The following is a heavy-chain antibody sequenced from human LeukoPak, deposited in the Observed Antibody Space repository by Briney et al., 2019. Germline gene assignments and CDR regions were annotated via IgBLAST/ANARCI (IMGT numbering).Heavy chain of an antibody. CDR1: GFIFSDYD. V-gene: IGHV3-33*01. CDR2: TWYDGSNK. CDR3: ASRSGWAGDDY. Sequence: GGSLRLSCAASGFIFSDYDMHWVRQTPGKGLEWVAVTWYDGSNKYYADSVKGRFTISRDTSKNTLYLQMNSLRAEDTAVYYCASRSGWAGDDYWGQGTLVTVSS. J-gene: IGHJ4*02. D-gene: IGHD6-19*01.